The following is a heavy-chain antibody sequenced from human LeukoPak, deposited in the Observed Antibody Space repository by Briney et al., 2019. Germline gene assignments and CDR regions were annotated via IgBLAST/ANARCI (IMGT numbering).Heavy chain of an antibody. Sequence: SETLSLTCTVSGGSISSYYWSWIRQPPGKGLEWIGYIYTSGSTNYSPSLKSRVTISVDTSKNQFSLKLSSVTAADTAVYYCARSGDLYYYGSGSYYNVWGQGTLVTVSS. D-gene: IGHD3-10*01. V-gene: IGHV4-4*09. CDR1: GGSISSYY. J-gene: IGHJ4*02. CDR2: IYTSGST. CDR3: ARSGDLYYYGSGSYYNV.